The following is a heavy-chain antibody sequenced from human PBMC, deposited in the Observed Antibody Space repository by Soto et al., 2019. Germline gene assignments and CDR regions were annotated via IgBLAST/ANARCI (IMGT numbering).Heavy chain of an antibody. CDR2: IYYSGST. Sequence: QLLESGPGLVKPSETLSLTCTVSGGSISSSSYYWGWIRQPPGKGLEWIGSIYYSGSTYYNPSLKSRVTISVDTSKNQFSLNLSSVTAADTAVYYCARLAGRYDFWSGYYLVGWFDPWGQGTLVTVSS. D-gene: IGHD3-3*01. J-gene: IGHJ5*02. CDR3: ARLAGRYDFWSGYYLVGWFDP. CDR1: GGSISSSSYY. V-gene: IGHV4-39*01.